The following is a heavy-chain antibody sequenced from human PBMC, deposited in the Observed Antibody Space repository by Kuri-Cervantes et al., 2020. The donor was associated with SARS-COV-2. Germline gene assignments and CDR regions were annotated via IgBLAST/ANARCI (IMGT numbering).Heavy chain of an antibody. V-gene: IGHV1-2*02. Sequence: ASVKVSCKASGGTFSSYAISWVRQAPGQGLEWMGWINPNSGGTNYAQKFQGRVTMTRDTSISAAYMELSRLRSDDTAVYYCARAGSTPAFLEWLSPDAFDIWGQGTMVTVSS. D-gene: IGHD3-3*02. CDR3: ARAGSTPAFLEWLSPDAFDI. J-gene: IGHJ3*02. CDR1: GGTFSSYA. CDR2: INPNSGGT.